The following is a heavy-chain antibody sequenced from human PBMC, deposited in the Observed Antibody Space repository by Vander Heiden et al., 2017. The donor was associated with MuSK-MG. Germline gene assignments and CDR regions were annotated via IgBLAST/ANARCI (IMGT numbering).Heavy chain of an antibody. Sequence: QVQLQESGPGLVKPSETLSLTCTVSGYSITSGYYWGWIRQPPGEGLEWIGNIYHDGSTHYNPSLESRVTISVDTSKNQFSLSLRFVTAADTAVYYCARFGIGYCTNGVCCSDYWGQGTLVTVSS. CDR2: IYHDGST. V-gene: IGHV4-38-2*02. D-gene: IGHD2-8*01. J-gene: IGHJ4*02. CDR1: GYSITSGYY. CDR3: ARFGIGYCTNGVCCSDY.